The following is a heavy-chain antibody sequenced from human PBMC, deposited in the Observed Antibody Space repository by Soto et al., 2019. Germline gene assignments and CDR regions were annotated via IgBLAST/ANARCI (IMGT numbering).Heavy chain of an antibody. D-gene: IGHD4-17*01. J-gene: IGHJ5*02. Sequence: QVQLQESGPGLVKPSETLSLTCTVSGGSISSYYWSWIRQPPGKGLEWIGYIYYSGSTNYNPSLKSRVTISVDTSKNQFSLKLSSVTAADTAVYYCARQLNYGDYMGWFDPWGQGTLVTVSS. CDR3: ARQLNYGDYMGWFDP. V-gene: IGHV4-59*01. CDR2: IYYSGST. CDR1: GGSISSYY.